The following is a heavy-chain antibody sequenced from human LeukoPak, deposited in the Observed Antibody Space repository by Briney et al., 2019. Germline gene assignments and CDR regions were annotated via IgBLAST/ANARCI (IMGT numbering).Heavy chain of an antibody. CDR3: ARAPKYRYYYYMDV. J-gene: IGHJ6*03. CDR1: GGSISSYY. CDR2: IYTSGST. Sequence: PSETLTLTCTVSGGSISSYYWSWIRQPAGKGLEWLGRIYTSGSTNYHPSLKSRVTMSVDTSKNQFSLKLSSVTAADPAVHYCARAPKYRYYYYMDVWGKGTTVTVSS. D-gene: IGHD2-2*02. V-gene: IGHV4-4*07.